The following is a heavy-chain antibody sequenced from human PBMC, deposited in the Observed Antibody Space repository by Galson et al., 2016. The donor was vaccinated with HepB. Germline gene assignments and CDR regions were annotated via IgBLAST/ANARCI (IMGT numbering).Heavy chain of an antibody. D-gene: IGHD3-10*01. Sequence: PALVKPTQTLTLTCTFSGFSLSTTRMGVGWIRQSPGKALEWLALIYWDDDTRYSPSLRNRLTITKDASRNQVVLTMTDMDPADSATYYCAHRRDGSGSCFDYWSQGTLVTVSS. CDR1: GFSLSTTRMG. CDR2: IYWDDDT. J-gene: IGHJ4*02. V-gene: IGHV2-5*02. CDR3: AHRRDGSGSCFDY.